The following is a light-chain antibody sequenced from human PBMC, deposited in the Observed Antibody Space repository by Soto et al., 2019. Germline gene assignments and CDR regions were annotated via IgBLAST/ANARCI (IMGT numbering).Light chain of an antibody. CDR1: QSLLHIAGQTH. CDR2: EVS. Sequence: DVLMTHAPLSLSVTPGQPASISCRSSQSLLHIAGQTHLFWYLQKPGQSPQLLIYEVSNRFSGVPDRFSGSGSGKDFTLTISRVEAEDVGLYYCVQSKHLHPTFGQGTRPEIX. V-gene: IGKV2D-29*02. J-gene: IGKJ5*01. CDR3: VQSKHLHPT.